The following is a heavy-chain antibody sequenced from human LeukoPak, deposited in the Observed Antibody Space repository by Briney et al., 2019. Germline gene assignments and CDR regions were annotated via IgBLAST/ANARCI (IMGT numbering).Heavy chain of an antibody. D-gene: IGHD3-10*01. CDR2: MNPNSGNT. Sequence: ASVKVSCKASGCTFTSYDINWVRQATGQGLEWMGWMNPNSGNTGYAQKFQGRVTTTRNTSISTAYMELSSLRSEDTAVYYCARPYTIRGNWFDPWGQGTLVTVSS. CDR3: ARPYTIRGNWFDP. J-gene: IGHJ5*02. V-gene: IGHV1-8*03. CDR1: GCTFTSYD.